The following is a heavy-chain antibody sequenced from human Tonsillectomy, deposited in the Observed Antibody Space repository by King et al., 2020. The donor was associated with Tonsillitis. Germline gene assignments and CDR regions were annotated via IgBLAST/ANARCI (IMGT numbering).Heavy chain of an antibody. CDR1: GFTFNNYD. V-gene: IGHV3-21*01. CDR2: ICYSSIYI. CDR3: ARVPGMIRGVNFDY. J-gene: IGHJ4*02. Sequence: VQLVESGGGLVEPGGSLRLSCAASGFTFNNYDMNWVRQAPGTGLEWVSSICYSSIYIYYAGSMKGRFTIPRDNAKNSLYLQMNSLRAEDTAVYYCARVPGMIRGVNFDYWGQGTLVTVSS. D-gene: IGHD3-10*01.